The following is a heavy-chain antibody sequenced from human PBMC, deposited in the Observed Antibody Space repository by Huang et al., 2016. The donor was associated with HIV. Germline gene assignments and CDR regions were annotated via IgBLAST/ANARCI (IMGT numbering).Heavy chain of an antibody. CDR3: AKESRWYSDLDN. J-gene: IGHJ4*02. CDR1: GFTLNNFG. Sequence: QVQLVESGGGVVQPGRSLRLSCVASGFTLNNFGMHWVRQAQGKVLEWVAVISYDVSSGSYSESVKGRFTISRDNPMDTLYLQMNSLRPDDTAVYYCAKESRWYSDLDNWGQGTLVTVSS. V-gene: IGHV3-30*18. CDR2: ISYDVSSG. D-gene: IGHD2-15*01.